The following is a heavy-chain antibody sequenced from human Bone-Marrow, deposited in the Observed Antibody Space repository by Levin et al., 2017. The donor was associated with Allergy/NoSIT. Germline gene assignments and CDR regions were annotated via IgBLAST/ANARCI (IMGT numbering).Heavy chain of an antibody. Sequence: SETLSLTCTVSSGSASDPDHYWAWIRQPPGKALEWIGYIYYTGTTNYNPSLKSRVTFSMDTSRNQFSLRLSSVTAADTAVYYCARVSGQTYGSAYFDSWGRGSLVTVSS. J-gene: IGHJ4*02. CDR1: SGSASDPDHY. CDR2: IYYTGTT. CDR3: ARVSGQTYGSAYFDS. V-gene: IGHV4-61*08. D-gene: IGHD3-10*01.